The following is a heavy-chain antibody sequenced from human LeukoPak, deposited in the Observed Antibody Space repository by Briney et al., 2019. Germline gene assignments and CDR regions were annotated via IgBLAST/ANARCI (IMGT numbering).Heavy chain of an antibody. CDR1: GGSISSGSYY. J-gene: IGHJ4*02. CDR2: IYTSGST. D-gene: IGHD3-22*01. V-gene: IGHV4-61*02. Sequence: SETLSLTCTVSGGSISSGSYYWSWIRQPAGKGLEWIGRIYTSGSTNYNPSLKSRVTISVDTSKNQFSLKLSSVTAADTAVYYCAREGPSETMTYYFDYWGQGTLVTVSS. CDR3: AREGPSETMTYYFDY.